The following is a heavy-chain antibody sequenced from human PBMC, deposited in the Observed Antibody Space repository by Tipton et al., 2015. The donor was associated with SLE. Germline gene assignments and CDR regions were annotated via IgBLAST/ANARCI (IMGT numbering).Heavy chain of an antibody. CDR2: VYPDGVTT. J-gene: IGHJ3*02. CDR3: ARGILGDPMAFDM. V-gene: IGHV3-74*01. Sequence: SLRLSCAASEFSFSSYYMHWVRQTPGKGLVWVSRVYPDGVTTDYADSVRGRFTISRDNAKNTVYLQMNSLTVEDTALYYCARGILGDPMAFDMWGQGTMAIVSS. CDR1: EFSFSSYY. D-gene: IGHD1-26*01.